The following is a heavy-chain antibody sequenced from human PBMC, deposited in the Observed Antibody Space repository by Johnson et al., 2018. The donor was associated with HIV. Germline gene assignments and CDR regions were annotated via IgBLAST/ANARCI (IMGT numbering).Heavy chain of an antibody. V-gene: IGHV3-30*04. D-gene: IGHD7-27*01. Sequence: HVQLVESGGGVVQPGRSLRLSCAASGFTFSSYAMHWVRQAPGKGLEWVAVISYDGSNKYYADSVKGRFTISRDNSKNTLYLQMNSMRAEDTAVYYCAREGELGRDAFDIWGQGTMVTVSS. CDR1: GFTFSSYA. CDR2: ISYDGSNK. CDR3: AREGELGRDAFDI. J-gene: IGHJ3*02.